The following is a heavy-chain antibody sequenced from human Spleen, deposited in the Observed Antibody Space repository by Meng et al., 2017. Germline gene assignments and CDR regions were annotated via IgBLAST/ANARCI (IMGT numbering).Heavy chain of an antibody. CDR3: ARGVMNTGYTSPSDY. CDR1: GYTFPDYW. D-gene: IGHD5-12*01. Sequence: ASVKVSCKASGYTFPDYWLHWVRRAPGQGLEWMGRINPKSGDTHYAQRFQGRVTMTGDTSIRTAYMELSRLRSDDTAVYYCARGVMNTGYTSPSDYWGQGTLVTVSS. CDR2: INPKSGDT. J-gene: IGHJ4*02. V-gene: IGHV1-2*06.